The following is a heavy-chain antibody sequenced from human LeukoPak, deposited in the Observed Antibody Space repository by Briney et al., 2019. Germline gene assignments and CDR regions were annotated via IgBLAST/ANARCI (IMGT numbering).Heavy chain of an antibody. Sequence: GGSLRLSCTASGFTFGEYGMSWVRQAPGKGLEWIGFIRSKGHGGTTEYAASVKGRFTISRDDSKSIAYLQLNSLKTEDTAVYYCTLTMIVVARSHFDYWGQGTLVTVST. D-gene: IGHD3-22*01. J-gene: IGHJ4*02. CDR3: TLTMIVVARSHFDY. CDR1: GFTFGEYG. CDR2: IRSKGHGGTT. V-gene: IGHV3-49*04.